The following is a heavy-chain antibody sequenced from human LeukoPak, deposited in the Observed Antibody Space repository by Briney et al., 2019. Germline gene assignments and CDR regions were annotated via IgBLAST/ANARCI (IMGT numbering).Heavy chain of an antibody. CDR2: IKFDGSEK. Sequence: GGSLRLSCAASGFTFSNYWMTWVRQAPRKGLEWVASIKFDGSEKYYVDSVKGRFTISRDNAKNSLYLQMNSLRAEDTALYYCARDHTDPGLFFDSWGQGTLVTVSS. V-gene: IGHV3-7*01. D-gene: IGHD2-21*01. CDR1: GFTFSNYW. J-gene: IGHJ4*02. CDR3: ARDHTDPGLFFDS.